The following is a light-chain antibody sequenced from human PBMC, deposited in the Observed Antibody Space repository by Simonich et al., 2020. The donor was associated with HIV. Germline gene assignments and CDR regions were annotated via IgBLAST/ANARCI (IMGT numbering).Light chain of an antibody. J-gene: IGKJ1*01. CDR1: QSLVHSDGNTY. V-gene: IGKV2-30*02. CDR2: KVS. Sequence: DIVMTQSPLSLPVTLGQPASISCRSSQSLVHSDGNTYLNWYHQRPGQSPRRLIYKVSNRDSGVPDRFSGSGSDTDFTLKISRVEAEDVGVYYCMQGTHWWTFGQGTKVEIK. CDR3: MQGTHWWT.